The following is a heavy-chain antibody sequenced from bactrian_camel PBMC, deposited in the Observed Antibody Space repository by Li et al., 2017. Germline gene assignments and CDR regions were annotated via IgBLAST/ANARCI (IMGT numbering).Heavy chain of an antibody. Sequence: HVQLVESGGDSVQAGGSLRLSCAASGYTSSNYCMAWFRQTPGNEREGIATIDMAGDTTYSDSVKGRFTISKDNAKTTLYLQMNNLQPEDTAMYYCAANFGPYCSGPYLARRANFLGQGTQVTVS. D-gene: IGHD2*01. V-gene: IGHV3S26*01. CDR2: IDMAGDT. CDR1: GYTSSNYC. J-gene: IGHJ4*01.